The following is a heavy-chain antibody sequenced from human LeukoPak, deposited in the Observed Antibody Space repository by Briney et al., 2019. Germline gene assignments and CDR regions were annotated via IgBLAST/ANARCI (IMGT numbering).Heavy chain of an antibody. J-gene: IGHJ4*02. CDR1: GFTFSSYS. Sequence: SGGSLRLSCAASGFTFSSYSMNWVRQAPGRGLEWVSYISSSSSNIYYADSVKGRFTISRDNAKNSLYLQMNSLRAEDTAVYYCARGAYAGSSAYWGQGTLVTVSS. V-gene: IGHV3-48*04. CDR3: ARGAYAGSSAY. D-gene: IGHD6-6*01. CDR2: ISSSSSNI.